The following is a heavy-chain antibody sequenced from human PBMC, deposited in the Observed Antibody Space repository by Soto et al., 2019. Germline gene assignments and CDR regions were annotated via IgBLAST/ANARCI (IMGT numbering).Heavy chain of an antibody. J-gene: IGHJ4*02. V-gene: IGHV3-23*01. CDR3: VKETVAAAYVETSPFDF. CDR1: GFTFSSCA. Sequence: EVQLLESGGGLVQPGGSLRLSCAASGFTFSSCAMGWVRQTPGTGLECVSVIDGSGGDTSFADSVKGRFTISRDNSKNTLYLHMNSLRAEDTARYYCVKETVAAAYVETSPFDFWGQGTLVTVSS. CDR2: IDGSGGDT. D-gene: IGHD2-15*01.